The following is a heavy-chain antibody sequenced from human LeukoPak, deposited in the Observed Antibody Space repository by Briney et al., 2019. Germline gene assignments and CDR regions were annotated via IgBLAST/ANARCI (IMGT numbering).Heavy chain of an antibody. D-gene: IGHD6-13*01. V-gene: IGHV3-30*02. Sequence: PGGSLRLSCAASGFTFSSYGMHWVRQAPGKGLKWVAFIRYDGSNKYYADSVKGRFTISRDNSKNTLYLQMNSLRAEDTAVYYCARWQQLIHYFDYWGQGTLVTVSS. CDR3: ARWQQLIHYFDY. CDR1: GFTFSSYG. J-gene: IGHJ4*02. CDR2: IRYDGSNK.